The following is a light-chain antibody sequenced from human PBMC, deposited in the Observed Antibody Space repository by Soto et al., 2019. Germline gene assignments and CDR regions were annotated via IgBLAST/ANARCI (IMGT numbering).Light chain of an antibody. CDR2: LGS. J-gene: IGKJ4*01. Sequence: DLVMTQSPLSLPVTPGEPASISCRSSQSLLHTNGYNYLDWYLQKPGQSPRLLIYLGSNRASGVPDRFSGSASGTDFTLNISRVEAEDVGVYYCMQALQTPVTFGGGTRVEIK. CDR3: MQALQTPVT. V-gene: IGKV2-28*01. CDR1: QSLLHTNGYNY.